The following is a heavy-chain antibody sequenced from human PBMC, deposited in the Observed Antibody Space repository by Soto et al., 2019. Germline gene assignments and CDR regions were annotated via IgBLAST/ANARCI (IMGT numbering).Heavy chain of an antibody. J-gene: IGHJ6*02. Sequence: EVQLVESGGALVQPGGSLRLSCAASGFAFSSHWMHWVRQAPGKGLMWVARVDSDGSITSYADSVTGRFTISRDNTKNTLYLPLSSLRVEDTAGYFFARDTYHYGYYGLDVWGQGTTVTVSS. CDR1: GFAFSSHW. V-gene: IGHV3-74*01. D-gene: IGHD4-17*01. CDR3: ARDTYHYGYYGLDV. CDR2: VDSDGSIT.